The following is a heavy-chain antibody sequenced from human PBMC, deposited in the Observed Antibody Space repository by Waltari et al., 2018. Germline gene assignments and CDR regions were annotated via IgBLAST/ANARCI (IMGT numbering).Heavy chain of an antibody. D-gene: IGHD3-10*01. CDR1: GGSISSYY. CDR2: IYYMGST. J-gene: IGHJ5*02. V-gene: IGHV4-59*01. Sequence: QVQLQESGPGLVKPSETLSLTCTVSGGSISSYYWSWIRQPPGKGLEWIGYIYYMGSTNYNPSLKSRVTLSVDTSKNQFSLKLSSVTAADTAVYYCARESGRYYGSGSWGNWFDPWGQGTLVTVSS. CDR3: ARESGRYYGSGSWGNWFDP.